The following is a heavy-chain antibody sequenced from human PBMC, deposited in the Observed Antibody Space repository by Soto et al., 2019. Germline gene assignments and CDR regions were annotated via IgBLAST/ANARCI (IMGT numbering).Heavy chain of an antibody. CDR3: ARGMGAENTFYYYFGMDV. V-gene: IGHV4-34*01. CDR1: GGSFSAYH. CDR2: INHSGST. Sequence: KPSETLSLTCAVYGGSFSAYHWNWIRQPPGKGLEWIGEINHSGSTKYNPSLKSRVTISVDTSKNQFSLKLSSVTAADTAVYYCARGMGAENTFYYYFGMDVWGQGTTVTVSS. J-gene: IGHJ6*02. D-gene: IGHD3-16*01.